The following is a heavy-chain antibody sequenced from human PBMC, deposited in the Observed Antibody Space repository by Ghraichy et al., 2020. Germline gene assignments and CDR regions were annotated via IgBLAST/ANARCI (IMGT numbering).Heavy chain of an antibody. J-gene: IGHJ6*02. CDR2: ISSSSNYI. V-gene: IGHV3-21*01. CDR1: GFTFSPYG. CDR3: ARERGSGAYFYGLDV. D-gene: IGHD1-26*01. Sequence: GGSLRLSCAASGFTFSPYGMNWVRQAPGKGLEWVASISSSSNYIHYAASVKGRFTISRDNTRSSLFLQMHDLRAEHTAVYYCARERGSGAYFYGLDVWGQGTTVTVSS.